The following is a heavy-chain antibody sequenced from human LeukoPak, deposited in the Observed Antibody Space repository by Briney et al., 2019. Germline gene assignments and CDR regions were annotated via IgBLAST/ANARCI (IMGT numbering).Heavy chain of an antibody. Sequence: ASVKVSCKASGYTFTSYYMHWVRQAPGQGLEWMGIINPSGGSTSYAQKFQGRVTMTRDMSTSTVYMELSSLRSEDTAVYYCARAGDTAMALRMGYLDVWGKGTTVTVSS. CDR2: INPSGGST. V-gene: IGHV1-46*01. CDR3: ARAGDTAMALRMGYLDV. CDR1: GYTFTSYY. J-gene: IGHJ6*03. D-gene: IGHD5-18*01.